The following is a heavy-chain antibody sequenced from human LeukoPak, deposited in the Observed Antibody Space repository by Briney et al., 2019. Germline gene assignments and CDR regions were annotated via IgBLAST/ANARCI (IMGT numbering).Heavy chain of an antibody. D-gene: IGHD1-26*01. CDR1: GFTVSSNY. V-gene: IGHV3-66*01. CDR3: ARDRSEWELLYAFDI. CDR2: IYSGGST. J-gene: IGHJ3*02. Sequence: GGSLRLSCAASGFTVSSNYMSWVRQAPWKGLEWVSVIYSGGSTYYADSVKGRFTISRDNSKNTLYLQMNSLRAEDTAVYYCARDRSEWELLYAFDIWGQGTMVTVSS.